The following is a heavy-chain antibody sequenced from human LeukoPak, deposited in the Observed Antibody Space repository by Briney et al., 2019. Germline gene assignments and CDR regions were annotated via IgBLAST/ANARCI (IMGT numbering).Heavy chain of an antibody. V-gene: IGHV1-46*01. CDR1: GYTXTSYY. J-gene: IGHJ3*02. Sequence: ASVKVSCKASGYTXTSYYMHWVRQAPGQGLEWMGIINPSGGSTSYAQKFQGRVTMTRDTSTSTVYMELSSLRSEDTAVYYCARDGGSDAFDIWGQGTMVTVSS. CDR2: INPSGGST. D-gene: IGHD4-23*01. CDR3: ARDGGSDAFDI.